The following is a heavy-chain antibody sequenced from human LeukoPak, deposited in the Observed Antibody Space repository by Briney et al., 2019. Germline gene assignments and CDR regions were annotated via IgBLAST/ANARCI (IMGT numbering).Heavy chain of an antibody. D-gene: IGHD4-17*01. CDR1: GGSISSGGYY. CDR3: ARGSRAVTTRDFLLDY. J-gene: IGHJ4*02. V-gene: IGHV4-31*03. Sequence: SETLSLTCTVSGGSISSGGYYWSWIRQHPGKGLEWIGYIYYSGSTYYNPSLKSRVTISVDTSKNQFSLKLSSVTAADTAVYYCARGSRAVTTRDFLLDYWGQGTLVTVSS. CDR2: IYYSGST.